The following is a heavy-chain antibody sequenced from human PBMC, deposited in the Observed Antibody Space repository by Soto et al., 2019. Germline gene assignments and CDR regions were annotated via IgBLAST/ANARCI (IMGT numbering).Heavy chain of an antibody. CDR2: IIPILGIA. V-gene: IGHV1-69*02. Sequence: ASVKVSCKASGGTFSSYTISWVRQAPGQGLEWMGRIIPILGIANYAQKFQGRVTITADKSTSTACMELSSLRSEDTAVYYCARVAAAGTGNWFDPWGQGTLVTVSS. CDR1: GGTFSSYT. D-gene: IGHD6-13*01. CDR3: ARVAAAGTGNWFDP. J-gene: IGHJ5*02.